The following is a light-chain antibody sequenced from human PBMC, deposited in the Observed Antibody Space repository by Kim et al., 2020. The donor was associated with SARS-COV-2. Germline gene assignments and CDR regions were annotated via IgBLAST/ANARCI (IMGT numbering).Light chain of an antibody. CDR1: NLGDKY. V-gene: IGLV3-1*01. CDR2: QDS. J-gene: IGLJ1*01. Sequence: SYELTQPPSVSVSPGQTATITCSGDNLGDKYACWYQQKPGQSPVLVIYQDSKRPSGIPERFSGSNSGNTATLTISGTQAMDEADYYCQAWDSSTSHYVFGTGTKVTVL. CDR3: QAWDSSTSHYV.